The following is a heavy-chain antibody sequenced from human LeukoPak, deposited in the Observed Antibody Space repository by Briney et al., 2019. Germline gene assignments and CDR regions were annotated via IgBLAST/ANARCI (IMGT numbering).Heavy chain of an antibody. CDR1: GFAFNTYS. Sequence: GGSLRLSCAASGFAFNTYSMNWVRQAPGKGLEWVSFIFSSSTYIYYTDSVKGRFTISRDNAQNSLYLQMNSLRAEDTAVYYCARDLDYDFWSGYPTGFDYWGQGTLVTVSS. CDR3: ARDLDYDFWSGYPTGFDY. J-gene: IGHJ4*02. V-gene: IGHV3-21*01. CDR2: IFSSSTYI. D-gene: IGHD3-3*01.